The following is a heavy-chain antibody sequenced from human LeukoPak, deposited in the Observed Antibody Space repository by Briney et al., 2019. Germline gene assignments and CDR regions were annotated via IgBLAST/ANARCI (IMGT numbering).Heavy chain of an antibody. V-gene: IGHV3-9*01. CDR1: GFTFYDYA. J-gene: IGHJ4*02. Sequence: GRSLRLSCAASGFTFYDYAMHWVRHAPGKGLEWVSGISWNSGSIGYADSVKGRFTISRDNAKNSLYLQMNSLRAEDTALYYCAKVGGDYDSSGYVTWGQGTLVTVSS. D-gene: IGHD3-22*01. CDR3: AKVGGDYDSSGYVT. CDR2: ISWNSGSI.